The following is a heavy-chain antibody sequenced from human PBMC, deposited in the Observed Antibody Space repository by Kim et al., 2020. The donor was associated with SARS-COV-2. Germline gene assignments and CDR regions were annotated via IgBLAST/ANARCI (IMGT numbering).Heavy chain of an antibody. J-gene: IGHJ4*01. Sequence: ADSVKGRFTISRDNAKNSLYLRMNSLTAEDTSLYYCATDNSYGRSSYFDYWGQGTLVTVSS. V-gene: IGHV3-9*01. D-gene: IGHD5-18*01. CDR3: ATDNSYGRSSYFDY.